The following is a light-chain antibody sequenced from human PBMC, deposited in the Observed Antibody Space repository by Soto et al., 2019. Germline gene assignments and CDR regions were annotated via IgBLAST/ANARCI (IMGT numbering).Light chain of an antibody. Sequence: EIVLTQSPGTLSLSPGERASLSCRASQSVSSSYLAWYQQKPGQAPRLLIYGASSRATGLPDRFSGSGSGTDFTLTISRLEPEDFAVYYCQQYGSSPTFGPGTIVDIK. CDR2: GAS. V-gene: IGKV3-20*01. CDR3: QQYGSSPT. J-gene: IGKJ3*01. CDR1: QSVSSSY.